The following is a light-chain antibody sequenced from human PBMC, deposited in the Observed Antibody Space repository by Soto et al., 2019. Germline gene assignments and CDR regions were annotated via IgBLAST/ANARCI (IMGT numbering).Light chain of an antibody. CDR1: ESITTN. CDR2: GAS. V-gene: IGKV3-15*01. CDR3: QQYNDWPPKRT. Sequence: EVVMTQSPVTLSVPPGERATLSCRASESITTNLAWYQQKPGQAPRLLIYGASTRATAVPARFSGSGSGSLFTLTISGLQSEDCALSYCQQYNDWPPKRTFGQGTRV. J-gene: IGKJ1*01.